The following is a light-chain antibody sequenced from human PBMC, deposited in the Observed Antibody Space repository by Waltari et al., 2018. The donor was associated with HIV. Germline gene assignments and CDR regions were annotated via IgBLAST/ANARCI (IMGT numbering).Light chain of an antibody. V-gene: IGLV1-51*01. CDR1: ITTLVYSN. CDR3: GTWDNSLSPWV. J-gene: IGLJ3*02. Sequence: QPVLTQPPCVSAAPGQHVHISCSGRITTLVYSNMSTYQQLPGTAPKPIIYDNDKRPSGIPDRFSASKSGTSATLGITGLQTGDEADYYCGTWDNSLSPWVFGGGTKLTVL. CDR2: DND.